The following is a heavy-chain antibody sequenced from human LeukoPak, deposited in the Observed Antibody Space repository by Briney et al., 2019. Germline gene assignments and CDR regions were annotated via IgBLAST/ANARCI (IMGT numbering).Heavy chain of an antibody. Sequence: TTSETLSLTCTVSGGSISSSSFYWGWIRQPPGKGLEWIGSIYYSGSTYYNPSLKSRVTISVDTSKNQFSLKLSSVTAADTAVYYCARDPGPDSGYYYGMDVWGQGTTVTVSS. J-gene: IGHJ6*02. CDR1: GGSISSSSFY. V-gene: IGHV4-39*02. D-gene: IGHD1-14*01. CDR3: ARDPGPDSGYYYGMDV. CDR2: IYYSGST.